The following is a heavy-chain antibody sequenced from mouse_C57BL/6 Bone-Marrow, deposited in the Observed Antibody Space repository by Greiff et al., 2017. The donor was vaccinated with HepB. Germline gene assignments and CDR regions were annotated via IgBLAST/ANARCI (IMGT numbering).Heavy chain of an antibody. J-gene: IGHJ2*01. V-gene: IGHV1-82*01. Sequence: QVQLQQSGPELVKPGASVKISCKASGYAFSSSWMNWVKQRPGKGLEWIGRIYPGDGDTNYNGKFKGKATLTADKSSSTAYMQLSSLTSEDSAVYFCAREGTAQATYFDYWGQGTTRTVSS. CDR3: AREGTAQATYFDY. CDR1: GYAFSSSW. CDR2: IYPGDGDT. D-gene: IGHD3-2*02.